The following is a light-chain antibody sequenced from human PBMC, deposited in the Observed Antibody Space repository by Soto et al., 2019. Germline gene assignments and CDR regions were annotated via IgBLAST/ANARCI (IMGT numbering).Light chain of an antibody. CDR2: EVS. CDR3: TSYAGSNNLV. V-gene: IGLV2-8*01. Sequence: QSALTQPPSASGSPGQSVTISCTGTSSDLGGYNYVAWYQQHPGKAPKLIIYEVSNRPSAVPDRFSGSKSGNTASLTVSGLQDEDEADYYCTSYAGSNNLVFAGGTKVTVL. J-gene: IGLJ3*02. CDR1: SSDLGGYNY.